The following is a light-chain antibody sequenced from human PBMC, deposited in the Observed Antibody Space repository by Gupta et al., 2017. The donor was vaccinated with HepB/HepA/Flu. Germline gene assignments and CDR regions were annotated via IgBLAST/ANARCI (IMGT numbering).Light chain of an antibody. CDR3: QQLHNYPIT. CDR2: AAS. Sequence: DIQLTQSPSFLSTSVGDRVTITCRASHVINSYLAWFQQKPGKAPKLLISAASTLQGGVPSRFSGSGSGTEFTLTISSLQPEDFATYYCQQLHNYPITFGQGTRLEIK. CDR1: HVINSY. V-gene: IGKV1-9*01. J-gene: IGKJ5*01.